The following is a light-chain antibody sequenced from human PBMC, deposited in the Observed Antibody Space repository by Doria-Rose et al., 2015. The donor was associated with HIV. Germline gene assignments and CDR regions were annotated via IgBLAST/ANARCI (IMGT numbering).Light chain of an antibody. J-gene: IGKJ2*01. CDR1: QTILYSSNNKNY. CDR3: QQYYNTPNT. CDR2: WAS. Sequence: DIVMTQSPDSLAVSLGERATINCKSSQTILYSSNNKNYLAWYQHKPGQPPKLLIYWASSRASGVPDRFSGGGSGTDFTLTISSLQAEDVAPYYCQQYYNTPNTFGQGTKLEMK. V-gene: IGKV4-1*01.